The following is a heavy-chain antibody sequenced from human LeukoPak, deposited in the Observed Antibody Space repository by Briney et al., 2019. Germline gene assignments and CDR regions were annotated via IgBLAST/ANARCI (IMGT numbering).Heavy chain of an antibody. CDR2: IYHSGST. CDR3: ATQTAKYCSSTSCPHPLDY. CDR1: GYSISSGYY. D-gene: IGHD2-2*01. V-gene: IGHV4-38-2*02. Sequence: SETLSLTCTVSGYSISSGYYWGWIRQPPGKGLEWIGSIYHSGSTYYNPSLKSRVTISVDTSKNQFSLKLSSVTAADTAVYYCATQTAKYCSSTSCPHPLDYWGQGTLVTVSS. J-gene: IGHJ4*02.